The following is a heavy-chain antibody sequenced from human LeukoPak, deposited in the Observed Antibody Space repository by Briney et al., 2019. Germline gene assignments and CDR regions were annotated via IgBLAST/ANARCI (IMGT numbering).Heavy chain of an antibody. CDR3: AKDPYGTRYFDY. J-gene: IGHJ4*02. D-gene: IGHD2-2*01. CDR1: GSTSSSHA. CDR2: LSGSGYNT. Sequence: GGSLRLSCAASGSTSSSHALSWVRQAPGKGLEWVSSLSGSGYNTYYADSVKGRFTISRDNSKNTVYLQMNSLRAEDTAVYYCAKDPYGTRYFDYWGQGTLVTVSS. V-gene: IGHV3-23*01.